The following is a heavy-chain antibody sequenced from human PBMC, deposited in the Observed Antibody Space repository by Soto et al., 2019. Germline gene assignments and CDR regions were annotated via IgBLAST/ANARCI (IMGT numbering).Heavy chain of an antibody. D-gene: IGHD5-18*01. CDR3: AQKQLWSYYYYGMDV. V-gene: IGHV3-48*02. J-gene: IGHJ6*02. Sequence: GGSLRLSCAASGFTFSSYSMNWVRQATGKGLEWVSYISSGSGTIYYADSVKGRFTISRDNAKNSLYLQMNSLRDEDTAVYYCAQKQLWSYYYYGMDVWGQGTTVTVSS. CDR1: GFTFSSYS. CDR2: ISSGSGTI.